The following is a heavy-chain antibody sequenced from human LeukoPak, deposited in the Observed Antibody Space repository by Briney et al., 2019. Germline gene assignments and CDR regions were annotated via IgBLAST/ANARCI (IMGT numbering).Heavy chain of an antibody. CDR2: ISSSSSYI. D-gene: IGHD3-22*01. Sequence: PGGSLRLSCAASGFTFSSFAMNWVRQAPGKGLEWVSSISSSSSYIYYADSVKGRFTISRDNAKNSLYLQMNSLRAEDTAVYYCARWYYDSSGYRISDAFDIWGQGTMVTVSS. CDR1: GFTFSSFA. V-gene: IGHV3-21*04. J-gene: IGHJ3*02. CDR3: ARWYYDSSGYRISDAFDI.